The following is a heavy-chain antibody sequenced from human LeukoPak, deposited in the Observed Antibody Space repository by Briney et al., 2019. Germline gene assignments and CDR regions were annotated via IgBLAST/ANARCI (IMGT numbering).Heavy chain of an antibody. Sequence: GGSLRLSCAASGFTFSSYAMSWVRQAPGKGLKWVSTINDNGDGTYYADSVKGRFTISRDNSKNTPYLQMNSLRAEDTAVYYCARDRAPGTYYYDSSGYYLLDYWGQGTLVTVSS. CDR1: GFTFSSYA. CDR3: ARDRAPGTYYYDSSGYYLLDY. D-gene: IGHD3-22*01. V-gene: IGHV3-23*01. CDR2: INDNGDGT. J-gene: IGHJ4*02.